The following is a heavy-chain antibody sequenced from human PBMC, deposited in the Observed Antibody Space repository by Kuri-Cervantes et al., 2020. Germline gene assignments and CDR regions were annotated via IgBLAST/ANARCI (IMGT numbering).Heavy chain of an antibody. V-gene: IGHV4-38-2*02. CDR1: GFSISTGYY. CDR2: IYQSGST. Sequence: SEPLSLTCSVSGFSISTGYYWGWIRQPPGKGLEWIGSIYQSGSTFSNPSLKSRVTISVDTSKNQFSLKLSSVTAADTAVYYCARGGGGWCFDLWGRGTLVTVSS. J-gene: IGHJ2*01. D-gene: IGHD3-16*01. CDR3: ARGGGGWCFDL.